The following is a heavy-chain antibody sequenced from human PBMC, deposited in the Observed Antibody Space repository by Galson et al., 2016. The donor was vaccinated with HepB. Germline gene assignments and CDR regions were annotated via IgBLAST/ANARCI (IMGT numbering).Heavy chain of an antibody. V-gene: IGHV4-31*03. CDR2: SSHSGST. CDR3: SRETPNFSRSNGYYGAFDY. J-gene: IGHJ4*02. Sequence: TLSLTCTVSGAPISSGDYYWSWIRQHPGKGLEWLGYSSHSGSTYYNPSVRSRVTMSVDTSKNQFSLKLNSVTSADTAVYYCSRETPNFSRSNGYYGAFDYWGQGILVSVSS. D-gene: IGHD3-22*01. CDR1: GAPISSGDYY.